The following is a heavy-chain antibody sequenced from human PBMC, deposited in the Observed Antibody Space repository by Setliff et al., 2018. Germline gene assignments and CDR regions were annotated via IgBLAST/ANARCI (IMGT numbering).Heavy chain of an antibody. CDR3: ARHKSNGSGSYPSLYMDV. D-gene: IGHD3-10*01. J-gene: IGHJ6*03. Sequence: PSETLSLTCRVSGGSISSGNYYWGLIRQPPGKGLEWVATIYYSGSTYSNPSLKSRLIISVDAPDNQFSAKLSSVTAADTAVYYCARHKSNGSGSYPSLYMDVWGKGIMVTVS. CDR2: IYYSGST. V-gene: IGHV4-39*01. CDR1: GGSISSGNYY.